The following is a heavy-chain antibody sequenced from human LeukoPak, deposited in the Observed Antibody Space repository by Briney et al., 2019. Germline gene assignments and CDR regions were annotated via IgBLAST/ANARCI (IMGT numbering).Heavy chain of an antibody. J-gene: IGHJ4*02. Sequence: PSVKVSCKASGYTYTGYYMYWVRQAPGQGLEWMGQINPNSGVADYGQKFQDRVTMTWDTSITTAHMDLSRLRSDDTAVYYCARGGLDYWGQGTQVTVSS. V-gene: IGHV1-2*06. CDR2: INPNSGVA. CDR3: ARGGLDY. D-gene: IGHD3-16*01. CDR1: GYTYTGYY.